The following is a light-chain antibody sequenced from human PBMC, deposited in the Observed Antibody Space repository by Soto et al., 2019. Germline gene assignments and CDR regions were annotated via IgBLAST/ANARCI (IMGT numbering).Light chain of an antibody. V-gene: IGKV3-15*01. Sequence: EIVMTQSPATLSVSPWERVTFSCRASQNVYNKLAWYQHKPGQAPRLLISGASTGATGVPPRFSGSGSGTDFTLTVSSLEPEDFAVYYCHQRTNWPPEKFGQGTRLEIK. CDR1: QNVYNK. CDR3: HQRTNWPPEK. CDR2: GAS. J-gene: IGKJ5*01.